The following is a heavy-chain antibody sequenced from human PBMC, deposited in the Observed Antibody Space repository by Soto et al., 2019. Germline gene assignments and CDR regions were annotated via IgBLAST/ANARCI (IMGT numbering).Heavy chain of an antibody. CDR2: IYYSGST. J-gene: IGHJ4*02. Sequence: SETLSLTCPVSGGSISSYYWSWIRQPPGKGLEWIGYIYYSGSTNYNPSLKSRVTISVDTSKNQFSLKLSSVTAADTAVYYCARVASYYYDSSGYYYFDYWGQGTLVTVSS. CDR1: GGSISSYY. V-gene: IGHV4-59*01. D-gene: IGHD3-22*01. CDR3: ARVASYYYDSSGYYYFDY.